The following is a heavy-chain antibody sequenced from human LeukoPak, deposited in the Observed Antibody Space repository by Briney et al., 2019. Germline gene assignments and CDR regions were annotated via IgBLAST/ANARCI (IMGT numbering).Heavy chain of an antibody. V-gene: IGHV3-30*04. CDR1: GFTFSSYA. CDR2: ISYDGSNK. CDR3: AKDLGSSLSMSGDWFDP. D-gene: IGHD6-13*01. Sequence: QAGGSLRLSCAASGFTFSSYAMHWVRQAPGKGLEWVAVISYDGSNKYYADSVKGRFTISRDNSKNTLYLQMNSLRAEDTAVYYCAKDLGSSLSMSGDWFDPWGQGTLVTVSS. J-gene: IGHJ5*02.